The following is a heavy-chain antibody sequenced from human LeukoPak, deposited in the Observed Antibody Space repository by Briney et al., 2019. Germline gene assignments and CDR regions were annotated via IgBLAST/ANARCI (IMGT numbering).Heavy chain of an antibody. CDR1: GGSISSYY. D-gene: IGHD3-22*01. J-gene: IGHJ4*02. Sequence: SETLSLTCTVSGGSISSYYWSWIRQPPGKGLEWIGYIYYSGSTNYNPSLKSRVTISVDTSKNQSSLKLSSVTAADTAVYYCARISTGDSSGYYSFDYWGQGTLVTVSS. CDR2: IYYSGST. V-gene: IGHV4-59*01. CDR3: ARISTGDSSGYYSFDY.